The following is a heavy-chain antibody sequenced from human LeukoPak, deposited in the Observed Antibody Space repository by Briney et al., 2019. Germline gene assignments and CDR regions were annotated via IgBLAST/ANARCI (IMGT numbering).Heavy chain of an antibody. J-gene: IGHJ4*02. V-gene: IGHV4-34*01. Sequence: PSETLSLTCAVYGGSFSGYYWSWIRQPPGKGLEWIGEINHSGSTNYNPSLKSRVTISVDTSKNQFSLKLSSVTAADTAVYYCARVRGRRVAARAVDYWGQGTLVTVSS. CDR2: INHSGST. D-gene: IGHD3-10*01. CDR3: ARVRGRRVAARAVDY. CDR1: GGSFSGYY.